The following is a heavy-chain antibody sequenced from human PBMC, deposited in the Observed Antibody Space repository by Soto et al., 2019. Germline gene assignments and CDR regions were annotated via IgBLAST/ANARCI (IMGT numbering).Heavy chain of an antibody. Sequence: PGESLKISCAASGFTFSSYGTHWVRQAPGEGLEWVAHISYDGSNEHYTDSEKGRFTISRDNSKNMVFLHMNSLRPEDTAVYHCAKDTYFRDSSGYYVFDYWGPGTQVTVSS. V-gene: IGHV3-30*18. CDR2: ISYDGSNE. D-gene: IGHD3-22*01. J-gene: IGHJ4*02. CDR3: AKDTYFRDSSGYYVFDY. CDR1: GFTFSSYG.